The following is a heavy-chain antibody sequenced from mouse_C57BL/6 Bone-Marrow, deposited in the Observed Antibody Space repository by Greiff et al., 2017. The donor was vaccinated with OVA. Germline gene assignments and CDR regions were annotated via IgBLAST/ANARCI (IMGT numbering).Heavy chain of an antibody. Sequence: VQVVESGPELVKPGASVKISCKASGYSFTSYYIHWVKQRPGQGLEWIGWIYPGSGNTKYNEKFKGKATLTADTSSNTAYMQLSSLTTEDSAIYYCAWAYWYFDVWGTGTTVTVSS. J-gene: IGHJ1*03. V-gene: IGHV1-66*01. CDR3: AWAYWYFDV. CDR1: GYSFTSYY. CDR2: IYPGSGNT.